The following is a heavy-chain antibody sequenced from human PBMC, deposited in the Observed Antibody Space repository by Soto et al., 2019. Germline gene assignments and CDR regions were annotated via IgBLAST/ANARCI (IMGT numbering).Heavy chain of an antibody. CDR1: GLTFYRYV. D-gene: IGHD3-16*01. Sequence: RICCAASGLTFYRYVMSWVRKATGKGLEWVSTISSSGSTTYHADSVKGRFTISRDNSKNTLYLQLNSLRAEDTAVYYCAIFPNYDYGYDDDSWGQGTLVTVSS. CDR2: ISSSGSTT. J-gene: IGHJ4*02. CDR3: AIFPNYDYGYDDDS. V-gene: IGHV3-23*01.